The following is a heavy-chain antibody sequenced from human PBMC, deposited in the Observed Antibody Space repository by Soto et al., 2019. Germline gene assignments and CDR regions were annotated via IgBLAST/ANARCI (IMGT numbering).Heavy chain of an antibody. V-gene: IGHV1-18*01. CDR2: ISAYNGNT. Sequence: ASVKVSCTASGYTFTSYDINWVRQATGQGLEWMGWISAYNGNTNYAQKLQGRVTMTTDTSTSTAYMELRSLRSDGTAVYYCARVRRGYSDAFDIWGQGTMVT. D-gene: IGHD3-22*01. J-gene: IGHJ3*02. CDR1: GYTFTSYD. CDR3: ARVRRGYSDAFDI.